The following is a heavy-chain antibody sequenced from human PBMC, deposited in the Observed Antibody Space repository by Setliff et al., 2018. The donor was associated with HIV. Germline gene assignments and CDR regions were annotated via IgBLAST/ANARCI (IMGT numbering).Heavy chain of an antibody. V-gene: IGHV3-20*04. Sequence: LRLSCAASGFTFDDYGMSWVRQAPGKGLEWVSGINWNGGRIGYADSVKGRFTISRDNAKNSLYLQMNSLRAEDTALYYCARAGYHDSSGYLGPDYYYMDVWGKGTTVTVSS. CDR2: INWNGGRI. CDR1: GFTFDDYG. J-gene: IGHJ6*03. CDR3: ARAGYHDSSGYLGPDYYYMDV. D-gene: IGHD3-22*01.